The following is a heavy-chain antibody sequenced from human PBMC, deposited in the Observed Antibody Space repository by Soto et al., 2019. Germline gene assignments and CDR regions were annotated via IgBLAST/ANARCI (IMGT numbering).Heavy chain of an antibody. CDR3: ARTERWAMRNTGYSSGWYPGYFDC. CDR1: GGSISSGGYY. Sequence: QVQLQESGPGLVKPSQTLSLTCTVSGGSISSGGYYWSWIRQHPGKGLDWIGYIYYSGSTYYNPSLKSRVTLSVDTSKNQFSLNLNSVTAADTAVYYCARTERWAMRNTGYSSGWYPGYFDCWGQGTLVTVSS. J-gene: IGHJ4*02. CDR2: IYYSGST. D-gene: IGHD6-19*01. V-gene: IGHV4-31*03.